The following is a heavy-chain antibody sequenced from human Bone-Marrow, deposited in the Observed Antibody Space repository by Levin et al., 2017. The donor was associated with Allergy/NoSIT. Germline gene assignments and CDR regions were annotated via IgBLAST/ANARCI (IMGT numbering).Heavy chain of an antibody. CDR3: SRDKNYVAFDP. D-gene: IGHD3-16*01. CDR1: GFTFGGYT. CDR2: AKSEAHGGAR. J-gene: IGHJ5*02. Sequence: PGGSLRLSCTGSGFTFGGYTLNWFRQSPGKGLEWVGYAKSEAHGGAREYAASVKGRFTISRDDSKSIAFLQMNSLKVEDTAVYYCSRDKNYVAFDPWGQGTLVTVSS. V-gene: IGHV3-49*03.